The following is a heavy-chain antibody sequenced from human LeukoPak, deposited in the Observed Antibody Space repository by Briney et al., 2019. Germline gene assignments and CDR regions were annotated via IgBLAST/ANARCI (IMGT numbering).Heavy chain of an antibody. CDR2: IYMSGST. J-gene: IGHJ4*02. CDR1: GGSISSYY. CDR3: ARASTGSFYYFDY. D-gene: IGHD3-10*01. Sequence: SETLSLTCTVSGGSISSYYWSWIRQPAGKGLEWIGRIYMSGSTNYNPSLKSRVTMSVDASKNQFSLRLNSVTAADTAVYYCARASTGSFYYFDYWGQGTLVTVSS. V-gene: IGHV4-4*07.